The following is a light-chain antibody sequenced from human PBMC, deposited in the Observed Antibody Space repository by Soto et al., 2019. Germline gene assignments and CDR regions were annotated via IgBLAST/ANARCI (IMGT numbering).Light chain of an antibody. J-gene: IGKJ1*01. CDR1: QSVSSSY. CDR2: GAS. Sequence: EIVMTQSPATLSVSPGGRATLSCSASQSVSSSYLTWYQQKPGQAPRLLIYGASSRATGIADRFSGSGSGTDFTLTISRLEPEDFAVYYCQQYGTSPWTFGQGTKVDI. CDR3: QQYGTSPWT. V-gene: IGKV3-20*01.